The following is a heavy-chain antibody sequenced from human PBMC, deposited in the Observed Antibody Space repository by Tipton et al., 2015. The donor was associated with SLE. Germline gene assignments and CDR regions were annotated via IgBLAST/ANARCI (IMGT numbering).Heavy chain of an antibody. CDR3: ARDTRGLATIWGAFDI. V-gene: IGHV4-59*01. Sequence: LRLSCTVSGGSISSYYWSWIRQPPGKGLEWIGYIYYSGSTNYNPSLKSRVTISVDTSKNQFSLKLSSVTAADTAVYYCARDTRGLATIWGAFDIWGQGTVVTVSS. J-gene: IGHJ3*02. D-gene: IGHD5-12*01. CDR2: IYYSGST. CDR1: GGSISSYY.